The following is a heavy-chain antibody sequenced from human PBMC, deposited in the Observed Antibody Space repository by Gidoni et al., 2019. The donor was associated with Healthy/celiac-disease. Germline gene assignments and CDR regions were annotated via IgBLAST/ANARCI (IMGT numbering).Heavy chain of an antibody. V-gene: IGHV3-23*01. CDR1: GFTFSSYA. Sequence: EVQLLESGGGLVQPGGSLRLSCAASGFTFSSYAMSWVRQAPGKGLEWVSAISGSGGSTYYADSVKGRFTISRDNSKNTLYLQMNSLRAEDTAVYYCAKRPTGYSYGIYYFDYWGQGTLVTVSS. J-gene: IGHJ4*02. CDR3: AKRPTGYSYGIYYFDY. CDR2: ISGSGGST. D-gene: IGHD5-18*01.